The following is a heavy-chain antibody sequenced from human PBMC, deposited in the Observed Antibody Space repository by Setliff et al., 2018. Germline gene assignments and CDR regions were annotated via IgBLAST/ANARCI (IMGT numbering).Heavy chain of an antibody. D-gene: IGHD1-1*01. CDR3: VRAPGSLPRPLDY. CDR1: GFTFSSYA. CDR2: ITYDGSNK. V-gene: IGHV3-30*01. Sequence: PGESLKISCAASGFTFSSYAMHWVRQAPGKGLEWVAVITYDGSNKFYADSVRGRFTISRDISKNTLYVQMNSLRPEDTAVYYCVRAPGSLPRPLDYWGQGTLVTVSS. J-gene: IGHJ4*02.